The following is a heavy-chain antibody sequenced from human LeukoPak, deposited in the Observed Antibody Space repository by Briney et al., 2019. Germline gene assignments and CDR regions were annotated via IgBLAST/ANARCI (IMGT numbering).Heavy chain of an antibody. V-gene: IGHV3-11*01. J-gene: IGHJ4*02. CDR2: ISSSGSTI. D-gene: IGHD3-22*01. CDR1: GFTFSDYY. CDR3: ARASTYYYDSSGYPGF. Sequence: GGSLRLSCAASGFTFSDYYMSWIRQAPGKGLEWVSYISSSGSTIYYADSVKGRFTISRDNAKNSLYLQMNSLRAEDTAVYYCARASTYYYDSSGYPGFWGQGTLVTVSS.